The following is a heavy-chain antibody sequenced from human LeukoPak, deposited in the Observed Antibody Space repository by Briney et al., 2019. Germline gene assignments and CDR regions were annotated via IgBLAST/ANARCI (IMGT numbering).Heavy chain of an antibody. CDR2: INPSGSST. V-gene: IGHV1-46*01. D-gene: IGHD6-6*01. J-gene: IGHJ4*02. Sequence: GASVKVSCKASGYIFTNHYMHWVRQAPGQGLEWMGLINPSGSSTLYAEKFRGRIIMTRDMSTATDYMELSSLRSEDTAVYYCATDTSSSEEVGFDYWGQGTLVTVSS. CDR1: GYIFTNHY. CDR3: ATDTSSSEEVGFDY.